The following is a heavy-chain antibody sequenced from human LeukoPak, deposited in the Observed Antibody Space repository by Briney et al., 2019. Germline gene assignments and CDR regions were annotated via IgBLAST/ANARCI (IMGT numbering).Heavy chain of an antibody. Sequence: SETLSLTCTVSGGSISSSSYYWGWIRQPPGKGLEWIGSIYYSGSTYYNPSLKSRVTISVDTSKNQFSLKLSSVTAADTAVYYCARRVVAANEYYFDYWGQGTLVTVSS. CDR1: GGSISSSSYY. J-gene: IGHJ4*02. V-gene: IGHV4-39*07. D-gene: IGHD2-15*01. CDR2: IYYSGST. CDR3: ARRVVAANEYYFDY.